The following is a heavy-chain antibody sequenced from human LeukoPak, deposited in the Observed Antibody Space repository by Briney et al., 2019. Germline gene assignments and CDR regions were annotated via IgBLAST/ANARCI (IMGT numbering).Heavy chain of an antibody. Sequence: PSETLSLTCAVYGGSFSGYYWSWIRQPPGKGLEWIGEISHSGSTNYNPSLKSRVTISVDTSKNQFSLKLSSVTAADTAVYYCARDQYYYGSGSYNWFDPRGQGTLVTVSS. J-gene: IGHJ5*02. D-gene: IGHD3-10*01. CDR2: ISHSGST. V-gene: IGHV4-34*01. CDR3: ARDQYYYGSGSYNWFDP. CDR1: GGSFSGYY.